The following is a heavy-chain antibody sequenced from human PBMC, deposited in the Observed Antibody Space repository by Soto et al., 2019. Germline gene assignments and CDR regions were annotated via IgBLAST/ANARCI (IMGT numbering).Heavy chain of an antibody. J-gene: IGHJ5*02. CDR2: IYYSGST. D-gene: IGHD4-17*01. Sequence: SETLSLTCTVSGGSISSSSYYWGWIRQPPGEGLEWIGNIYYSGSTYYNPPLKSRVTISVDTSISTAYMELSSLRSEDTAVYYCARGIKYGDYSRWFDPWGQGTLVTVSS. CDR3: ARGIKYGDYSRWFDP. V-gene: IGHV4-39*07. CDR1: GGSISSSSYY.